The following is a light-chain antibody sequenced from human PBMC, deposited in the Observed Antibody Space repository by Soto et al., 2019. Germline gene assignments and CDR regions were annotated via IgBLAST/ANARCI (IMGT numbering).Light chain of an antibody. CDR1: TGAVTNSHY. CDR3: LLSYSGAYV. V-gene: IGLV7-46*01. J-gene: IGLJ1*01. Sequence: QAVVTQEPSLTVSPGGTVTLTCGSSTGAVTNSHYPYWFQQKPGQAPRTLIYDTSNKHSWAPARFSGSLLGGKAALTLSGAQPEDEAESYCLLSYSGAYVFGTGTKVTVL. CDR2: DTS.